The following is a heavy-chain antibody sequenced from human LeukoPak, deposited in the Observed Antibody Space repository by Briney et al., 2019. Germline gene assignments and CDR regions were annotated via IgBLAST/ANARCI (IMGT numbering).Heavy chain of an antibody. V-gene: IGHV4-39*07. CDR2: VYYTGVT. D-gene: IGHD4-23*01. CDR3: ARERSSSGGHNWFDP. Sequence: SETLSLTCTVSGGYIITSGHYWGWIRQPPGKGLEWIGSVYYTGVTSTNPFFRSRMFISVDTSKNQFSLNLTSVTAADAAVYNCARERSSSGGHNWFDPWGQGTLVTVSS. J-gene: IGHJ5*02. CDR1: GGYIITSGHY.